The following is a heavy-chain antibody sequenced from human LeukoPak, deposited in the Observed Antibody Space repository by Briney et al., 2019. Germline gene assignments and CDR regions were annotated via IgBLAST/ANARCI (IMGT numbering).Heavy chain of an antibody. CDR1: GFTFSSYG. J-gene: IGHJ6*03. V-gene: IGHV3-23*01. Sequence: PGGSLRLSCAASGFTFSSYGMGWVRQAPGKGLEWVSAISGSGGSTYYADSVKGRFTISRDNSKNTLYLQMNSLRAEDTAVYYCAKGPRGYYYYYMDVWGKGTTVTISS. CDR3: AKGPRGYYYYYMDV. CDR2: ISGSGGST. D-gene: IGHD3-10*01.